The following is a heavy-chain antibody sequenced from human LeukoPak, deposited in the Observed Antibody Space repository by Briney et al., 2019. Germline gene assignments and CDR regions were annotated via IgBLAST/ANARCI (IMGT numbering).Heavy chain of an antibody. V-gene: IGHV3-33*01. D-gene: IGHD7-27*01. Sequence: PGGSLRLSCAASGFTFSSYGMHWVRQAPGKGLEWVAVIWYDGSNKYYADSVKGRFTISRDNSKNTLYLQMNSLRAEDTAVYYCARESVGMGYYYGMDVWGQGTTVTVSS. CDR1: GFTFSSYG. CDR2: IWYDGSNK. J-gene: IGHJ6*02. CDR3: ARESVGMGYYYGMDV.